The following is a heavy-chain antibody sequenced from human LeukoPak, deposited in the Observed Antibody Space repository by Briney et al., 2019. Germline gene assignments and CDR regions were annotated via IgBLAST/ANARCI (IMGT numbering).Heavy chain of an antibody. CDR1: EFTFSSYS. CDR3: ARRTDY. J-gene: IGHJ4*02. Sequence: GGSLRLSCAASEFTFSSYSMNWVRQAPGKGLEWVSSISSSSSYIYYADSVKGRFTISRDNAKNSLYLQMNSLRAEDTAVYYCARRTDYWGQGTLVTVSS. CDR2: ISSSSSYI. V-gene: IGHV3-21*01.